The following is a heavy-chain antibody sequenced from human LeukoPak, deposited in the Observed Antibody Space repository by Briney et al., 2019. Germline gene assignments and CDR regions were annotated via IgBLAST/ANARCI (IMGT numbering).Heavy chain of an antibody. V-gene: IGHV3-15*01. CDR2: IKSESDGGTT. CDR3: TTSGWFDH. Sequence: GGSLRLSCVASRFAFSQAWMSWVRQVPGKGLEWVGRIKSESDGGTTDYAAPVKGRFTISRDDSKNTLFLQMNSLQTEDTAVYYCTTSGWFDHWGQGTLVTVSS. J-gene: IGHJ5*02. CDR1: RFAFSQAW. D-gene: IGHD1-26*01.